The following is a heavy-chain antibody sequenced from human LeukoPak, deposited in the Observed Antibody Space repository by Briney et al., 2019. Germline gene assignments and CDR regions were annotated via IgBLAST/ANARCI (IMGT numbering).Heavy chain of an antibody. CDR2: ISSSSSYI. J-gene: IGHJ4*02. V-gene: IGHV3-21*01. CDR1: GFTFSSYS. CDR3: AKGSWFGELFSHPFDY. Sequence: GGSLRLSCAASGFTFSSYSMNWVRQAPGKGLEWVSCISSSSSYIYYADSVKGRFTISRDNAKNSLYLQMNSLRAEDTAVYYCAKGSWFGELFSHPFDYWGQGTLVTVSS. D-gene: IGHD3-10*01.